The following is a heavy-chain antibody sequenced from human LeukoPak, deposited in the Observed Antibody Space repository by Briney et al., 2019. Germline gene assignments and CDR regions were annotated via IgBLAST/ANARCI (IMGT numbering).Heavy chain of an antibody. Sequence: GGSLRLSCAASGFTFNTYAMSWVRQAPGKGLEWVSGISASGGSTYYADSVKGRFTISRDNSKNTLYLQMNSLRAEDTAVYYCAKEMGATNYFEYWGQGTLVTVSS. D-gene: IGHD1-26*01. V-gene: IGHV3-23*01. CDR2: ISASGGST. CDR1: GFTFNTYA. CDR3: AKEMGATNYFEY. J-gene: IGHJ4*02.